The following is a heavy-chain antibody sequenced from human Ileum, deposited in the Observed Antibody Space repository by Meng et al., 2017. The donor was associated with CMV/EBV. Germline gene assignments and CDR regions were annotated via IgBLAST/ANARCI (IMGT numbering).Heavy chain of an antibody. D-gene: IGHD5-24*01. Sequence: AVYGGSFSGNYWSWIRQPPDKGLEWIGEINQSGSTTYNPSLKSRVTISVDTSKNQFSLNLISVTAADTAVYYCARGPWRQLGEGFDYWGQGTLVTVSS. CDR1: GGSFSGNY. V-gene: IGHV4-34*01. CDR2: INQSGST. J-gene: IGHJ4*02. CDR3: ARGPWRQLGEGFDY.